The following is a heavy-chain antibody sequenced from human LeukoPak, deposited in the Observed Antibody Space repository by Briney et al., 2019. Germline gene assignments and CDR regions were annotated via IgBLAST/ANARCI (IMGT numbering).Heavy chain of an antibody. CDR1: GGSISSSSYY. J-gene: IGHJ3*02. CDR2: IYYSGST. Sequence: SETLSLTCIVSGGSISSSSYYWGWIRQPPGKGLEWIGNIYYSGSTYYNSSLKSRVTISVDTSKNQFSLKLSSVTAADTAVYYCASGFYNSSGFYAAFDIWGLGTLVTVSS. V-gene: IGHV4-39*07. D-gene: IGHD3-22*01. CDR3: ASGFYNSSGFYAAFDI.